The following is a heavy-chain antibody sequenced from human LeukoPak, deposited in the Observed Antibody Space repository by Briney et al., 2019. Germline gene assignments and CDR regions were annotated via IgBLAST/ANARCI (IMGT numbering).Heavy chain of an antibody. D-gene: IGHD2-15*01. V-gene: IGHV4-39*01. CDR3: ARHQPTRRYCSGGSCYPHYYYYMDV. Sequence: SETLSLTCTVSGGSTSSSSYYWGWIRQPPGKGLEWIGSIYYSGSTYYNPSLKSRVTISVDTSKNQFSLKLSSVTAADTAVYYCARHQPTRRYCSGGSCYPHYYYYMDVWGKGTTVTVSS. CDR2: IYYSGST. J-gene: IGHJ6*03. CDR1: GGSTSSSSYY.